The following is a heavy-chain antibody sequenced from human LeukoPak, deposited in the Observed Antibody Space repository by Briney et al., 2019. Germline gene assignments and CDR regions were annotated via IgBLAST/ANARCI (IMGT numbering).Heavy chain of an antibody. D-gene: IGHD3-9*01. CDR2: IKHDESEK. CDR3: ATHGYSELRYFDWSTNE. J-gene: IGHJ4*02. V-gene: IGHV3-7*01. Sequence: GGSLRLSCAASGFTFSNYAMNWVRQAPGRGLEWVATIKHDESEKYYVDSVKGRFTISRDNAKKSLYLQMDSLRAEDTAVYYCATHGYSELRYFDWSTNEWGQGTLVTVSS. CDR1: GFTFSNYA.